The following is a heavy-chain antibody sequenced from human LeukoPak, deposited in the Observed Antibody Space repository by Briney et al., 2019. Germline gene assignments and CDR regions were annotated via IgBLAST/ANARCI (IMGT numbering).Heavy chain of an antibody. D-gene: IGHD3-22*01. V-gene: IGHV1-18*01. CDR2: ISAYNGNT. Sequence: GASVKVSCKASGGTFSSYGISWVRQAPGQGLEWMGWISAYNGNTNYAQKLQGRVTMTTDTSTSTAYMELRSLRSDDTAVYYCARDNYYDSSGYYYGWGQGTLVTVSS. J-gene: IGHJ4*02. CDR1: GGTFSSYG. CDR3: ARDNYYDSSGYYYG.